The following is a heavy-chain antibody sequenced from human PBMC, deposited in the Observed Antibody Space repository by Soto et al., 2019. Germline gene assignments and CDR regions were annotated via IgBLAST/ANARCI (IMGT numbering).Heavy chain of an antibody. CDR1: GGSISSYY. Sequence: SETLSLTCTVSGGSISSYYWSWIRQPPGKGLEWIGYIYYSGSTNYNPSLKSRVTISVDTSKNQFSLKLSSVTAADTAVYYCARDSPPPYYYDSSGPSASWVAFDIWGQGTMVTVSS. CDR2: IYYSGST. V-gene: IGHV4-59*01. J-gene: IGHJ3*02. D-gene: IGHD3-22*01. CDR3: ARDSPPPYYYDSSGPSASWVAFDI.